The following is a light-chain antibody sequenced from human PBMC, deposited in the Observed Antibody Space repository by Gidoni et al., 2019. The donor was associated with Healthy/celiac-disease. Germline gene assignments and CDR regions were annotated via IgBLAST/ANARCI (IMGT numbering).Light chain of an antibody. CDR3: QQYDNLPLT. Sequence: DIQMTQSPSSLSASVGDRVTINCQASQDISNYLNWYQQKPGKAPKLLIYDASNLETGVPSRFSGSGSGTDFTFTISSLQPEDIATYYCQQYDNLPLTFGGXTKVEIK. J-gene: IGKJ4*01. CDR2: DAS. V-gene: IGKV1-33*01. CDR1: QDISNY.